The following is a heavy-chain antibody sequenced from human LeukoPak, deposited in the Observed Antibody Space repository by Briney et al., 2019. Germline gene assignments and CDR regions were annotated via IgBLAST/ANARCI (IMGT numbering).Heavy chain of an antibody. CDR2: IYYSGST. CDR3: ARVISGIAAARKIYYYYMDV. J-gene: IGHJ6*03. Sequence: PSETLSLTCTVSGGSISSHYWSWIRQPPGKGLEWIGYIYYSGSTNYNPSLKSRVTISVDTSKNQFSLKLSSVTAADTAVYYCARVISGIAAARKIYYYYMDVWGKGTTVTVSS. V-gene: IGHV4-59*11. D-gene: IGHD6-13*01. CDR1: GGSISSHY.